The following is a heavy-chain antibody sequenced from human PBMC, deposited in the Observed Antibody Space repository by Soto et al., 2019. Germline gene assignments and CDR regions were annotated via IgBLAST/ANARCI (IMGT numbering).Heavy chain of an antibody. CDR2: IKKDGSGT. V-gene: IGHV3-7*03. D-gene: IGHD2-2*01. CDR1: GFNFNDHW. J-gene: IGHJ4*02. Sequence: QPGGSLRLSCAASGFNFNDHWMTWVRQAPGKGLEWVANIKKDGSGTYYVDSVKGRFTISRDNANNSLFLQMNSLRADDTAVYYCARVANGVVAPAATYYFDYWGQGALVTVSS. CDR3: ARVANGVVAPAATYYFDY.